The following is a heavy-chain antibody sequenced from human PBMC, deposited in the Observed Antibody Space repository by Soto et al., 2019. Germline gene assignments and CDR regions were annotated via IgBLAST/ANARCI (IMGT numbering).Heavy chain of an antibody. CDR2: GSYSGTT. Sequence: ETLSLTCPVSGVSVSSGSFYWAWIRQPPGKGLEWMGFGSYSGTTNYKPSLKSRVTISVDTSRSQISLKVSSLTAADTAVYYCARGATVTQFDYWGRGTLVTVYS. J-gene: IGHJ4*02. CDR3: ARGATVTQFDY. V-gene: IGHV4-61*01. D-gene: IGHD4-17*01. CDR1: GVSVSSGSFY.